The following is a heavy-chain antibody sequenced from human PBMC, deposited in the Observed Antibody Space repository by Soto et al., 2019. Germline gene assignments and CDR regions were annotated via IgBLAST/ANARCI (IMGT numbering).Heavy chain of an antibody. J-gene: IGHJ4*02. CDR3: AREDGSRPQGAFDY. D-gene: IGHD3-16*01. CDR1: GFTFSIYW. Sequence: EVQVVESGGGLVQPGGSLRLSCAAYGFTFSIYWMTWVRQAPGKGLEWVANIKQDGSEKNYVDSVKGRFTISRDNAKNSLYLQMNSLRAEDTAVYYCAREDGSRPQGAFDYWGQGTLVTVSS. V-gene: IGHV3-7*01. CDR2: IKQDGSEK.